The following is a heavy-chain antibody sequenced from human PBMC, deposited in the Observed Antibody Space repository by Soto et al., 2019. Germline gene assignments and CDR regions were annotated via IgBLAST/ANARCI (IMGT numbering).Heavy chain of an antibody. CDR3: ARGRYGDY. D-gene: IGHD1-1*01. Sequence: QVHLVQSGAEVKKPGASVKVSCKGSGYDFTTYGITWVRQAPGQGLGWMAWISAHNGNTDYAQKLQGRVTVTRDTSTSTAYMELRSLRSDDTAVYYCARGRYGDYWGQGALVTVSS. V-gene: IGHV1-18*01. CDR2: ISAHNGNT. CDR1: GYDFTTYG. J-gene: IGHJ4*02.